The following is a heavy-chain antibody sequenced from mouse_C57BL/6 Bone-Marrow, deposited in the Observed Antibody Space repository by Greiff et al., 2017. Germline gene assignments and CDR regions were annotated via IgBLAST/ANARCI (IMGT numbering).Heavy chain of an antibody. CDR2: ISNGGGST. D-gene: IGHD2-12*01. Sequence: DVKLVESGGGLVQPGGSLKLSCAASGFTFSDYYMYWVRQTPEKRLEWVAYISNGGGSTYYPDTVKGRFTISRDNAKNTLYLQMSRLKSEDTAMYYCARYSVYYFDYWGQGTTLTVSS. CDR3: ARYSVYYFDY. CDR1: GFTFSDYY. J-gene: IGHJ2*01. V-gene: IGHV5-12*01.